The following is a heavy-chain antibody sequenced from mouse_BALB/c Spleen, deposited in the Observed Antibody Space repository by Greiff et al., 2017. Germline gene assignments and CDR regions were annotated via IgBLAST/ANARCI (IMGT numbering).Heavy chain of an antibody. CDR3: ARYTRYDDMDY. V-gene: IGHV3-2*02. J-gene: IGHJ4*01. CDR1: GYSITSDYA. D-gene: IGHD2-14*01. Sequence: EVKLQESGPGLVKPSQSLSLTCTVTGYSITSDYAWNWIRQFPGNKLEWMGYISYSGSTSYNPSLKSRISITRDTSKNQFFLQLNSVTTEDTATYYCARYTRYDDMDYWGQGTSVTVSS. CDR2: ISYSGST.